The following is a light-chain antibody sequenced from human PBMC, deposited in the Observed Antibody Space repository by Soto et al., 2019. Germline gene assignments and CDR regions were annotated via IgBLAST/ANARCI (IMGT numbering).Light chain of an antibody. CDR3: NSYTTSETYV. CDR1: NSDVGSYNR. CDR2: DVN. Sequence: QSALAQPASVSVSPGQSITISCTGTNSDVGSYNRVSWYQQPPGTAPKLMIFDVNNRPSGVSYRFSGSKSGNTAYLTISGLQAEDEADYYCNSYTTSETYVFGTGTKVTVL. J-gene: IGLJ1*01. V-gene: IGLV2-14*01.